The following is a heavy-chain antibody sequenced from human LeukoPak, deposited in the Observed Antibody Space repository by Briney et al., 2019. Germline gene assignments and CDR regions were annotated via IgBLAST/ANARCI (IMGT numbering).Heavy chain of an antibody. Sequence: GGSLRPSCAASGFTFASYAMRWVRQAPGKGLEWVSSITGSGDTTYYADSVKGRFTISRDNSKNTLYLQMNSLRAEDTALYYCADSNYWYPVDYWGQGTLVTVSS. V-gene: IGHV3-23*01. CDR3: ADSNYWYPVDY. J-gene: IGHJ4*02. CDR2: ITGSGDTT. CDR1: GFTFASYA. D-gene: IGHD4-11*01.